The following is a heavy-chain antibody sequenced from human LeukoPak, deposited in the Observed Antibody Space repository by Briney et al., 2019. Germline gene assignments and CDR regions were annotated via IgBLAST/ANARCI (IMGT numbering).Heavy chain of an antibody. CDR3: AKEGRSLQTY. J-gene: IGHJ4*02. CDR1: GFAFSGYS. V-gene: IGHV3-7*03. CDR2: IKEDGTET. D-gene: IGHD5-24*01. Sequence: GGSLRLSCAASGFAFSGYSMNWVRLAPGKGLEWVANIKEDGTETYYVDSVKGRFTISRDNAKNSLYLQMNSLRVEDTAVYYCAKEGRSLQTYWGQGTLVTVSS.